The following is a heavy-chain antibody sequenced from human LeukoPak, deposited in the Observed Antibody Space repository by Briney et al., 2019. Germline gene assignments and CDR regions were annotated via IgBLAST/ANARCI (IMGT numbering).Heavy chain of an antibody. D-gene: IGHD3-10*01. CDR1: GFTFSSHA. CDR3: ASQRSGNYYPDYFDY. J-gene: IGHJ4*02. Sequence: SGGSLRLSCAASGFTFSSHALHWVRQAPGKGLEWVAVISSDGSYKYYADSMKGRFTISRDNSKNTLYLQMNSLRAEDTAVYYCASQRSGNYYPDYFDYWGQGTLVTVSS. CDR2: ISSDGSYK. V-gene: IGHV3-30*14.